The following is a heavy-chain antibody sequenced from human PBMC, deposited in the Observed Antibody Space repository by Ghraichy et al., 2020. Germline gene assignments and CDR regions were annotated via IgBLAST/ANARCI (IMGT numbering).Heavy chain of an antibody. CDR3: AHQTWHGYYFEY. J-gene: IGHJ4*02. CDR2: IYGDDDR. Sequence: XGPTLVKPTQTLTLTCTFSGFSLSASGVSVGWVRQPPGKALEWLALIYGDDDRRYRPSLKSRLSITKDTSKNQAVLTMTDMDPVDTATYYCAHQTWHGYYFEYWGQGTLVTVSS. D-gene: IGHD5-24*01. CDR1: GFSLSASGVS. V-gene: IGHV2-5*02.